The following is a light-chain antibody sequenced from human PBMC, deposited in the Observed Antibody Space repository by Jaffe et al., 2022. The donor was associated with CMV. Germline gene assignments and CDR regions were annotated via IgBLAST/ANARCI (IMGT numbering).Light chain of an antibody. CDR3: AAWDDNLRAWV. CDR2: SDN. Sequence: QSPLTQPISASGTPGQRVAISCSGSSSNIGTNTVNWYQHLPGTAPKVLIYSDNQRPSGVPDRFSGSKSGTSASLAISGLQSEDEADYYCAAWDDNLRAWVFGGGTKLTVL. CDR1: SSNIGTNT. J-gene: IGLJ3*02. V-gene: IGLV1-44*01.